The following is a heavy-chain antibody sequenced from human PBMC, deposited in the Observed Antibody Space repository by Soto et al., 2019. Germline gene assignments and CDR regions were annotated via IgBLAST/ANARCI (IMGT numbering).Heavy chain of an antibody. CDR2: IIPIFGTA. CDR3: ATKGCGGDCYSVSYYYYYGMDV. V-gene: IGHV1-69*13. Sequence: SLKVSCKASGYTFTSYDINWVRQAPGQGLEWMGGIIPIFGTANYAQKFQGRVTITADESTSTAYMELSSLRSEDTAVYYCATKGCGGDCYSVSYYYYYGMDVWGQGTTVTVSS. CDR1: GYTFTSYD. D-gene: IGHD2-21*02. J-gene: IGHJ6*02.